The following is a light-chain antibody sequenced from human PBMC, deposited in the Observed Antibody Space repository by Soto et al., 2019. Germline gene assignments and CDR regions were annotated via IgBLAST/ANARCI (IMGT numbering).Light chain of an antibody. CDR1: QSIGSW. V-gene: IGKV1-5*03. Sequence: DIQRTQSPSTLAASVGVRVTMTCRASQSIGSWLAWYQQRPVKAPKLLIYKASTLESGVPSRFSGSGAGTEFTLPISSLRPDDFATYYCQHYNTYATFGQGTKVEIK. J-gene: IGKJ1*01. CDR2: KAS. CDR3: QHYNTYAT.